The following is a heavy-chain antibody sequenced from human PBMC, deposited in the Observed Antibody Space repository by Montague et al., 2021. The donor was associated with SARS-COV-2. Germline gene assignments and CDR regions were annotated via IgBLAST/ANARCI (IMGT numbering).Heavy chain of an antibody. CDR3: ARVSVEMATMGVYYYYGMDV. Sequence: SETLSLTCTVSGGSISSGGYYWSWIRQHPGKGLEWIRYIYYSGSTYYNPSLKSRVTISVDTSKNQFSLKLSSVTAADTAVYYCARVSVEMATMGVYYYYGMDVWGQGTTVTVSS. CDR1: GGSISSGGYY. D-gene: IGHD5-24*01. CDR2: IYYSGST. V-gene: IGHV4-31*03. J-gene: IGHJ6*02.